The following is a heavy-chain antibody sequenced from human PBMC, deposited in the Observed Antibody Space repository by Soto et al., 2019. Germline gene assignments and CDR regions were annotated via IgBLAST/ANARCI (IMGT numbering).Heavy chain of an antibody. CDR2: IKQDGSEK. J-gene: IGHJ4*02. CDR3: ARDQLRYPNPAQFDY. D-gene: IGHD2-2*01. V-gene: IGHV3-7*01. Sequence: PGGSLRLYCAASGFTFSSYSMSWVRQAPGKGLEWVANIKQDGSEKYYVDSVKGRFTISRDNSKNTLYLQMNSLRAEDTAVYYCARDQLRYPNPAQFDYWGQGTLVTVSS. CDR1: GFTFSSYS.